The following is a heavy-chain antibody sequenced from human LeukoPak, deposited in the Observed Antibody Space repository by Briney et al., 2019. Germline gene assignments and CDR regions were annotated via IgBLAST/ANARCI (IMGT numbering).Heavy chain of an antibody. CDR2: IYPGDSDT. CDR3: ARSHILTGSYY. Sequence: GESPQISCQGSGYTFTIYWLGWVRQMPGRGLEWMGIIYPGDSDTRYSPSFQGQVTISADKSISTAYLQWSSLKASDTAMYYCARSHILTGSYYWGQGTLVTVSS. D-gene: IGHD3-9*01. V-gene: IGHV5-51*01. CDR1: GYTFTIYW. J-gene: IGHJ4*02.